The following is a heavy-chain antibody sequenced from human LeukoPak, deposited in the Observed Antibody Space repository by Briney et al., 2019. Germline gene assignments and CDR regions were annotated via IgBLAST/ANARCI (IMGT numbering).Heavy chain of an antibody. CDR3: TGDVYQH. Sequence: GGSLRLSCAASGLTVNSKYMSWVRQAPGKGLEWVSIIYSGGSTNYADSVKGRFTISRDNSKNTAYLQMNSLRAEDTAVYYCTGDVYQHWGQGTLVTVSS. J-gene: IGHJ1*01. V-gene: IGHV3-53*01. CDR1: GLTVNSKY. D-gene: IGHD1-14*01. CDR2: IYSGGST.